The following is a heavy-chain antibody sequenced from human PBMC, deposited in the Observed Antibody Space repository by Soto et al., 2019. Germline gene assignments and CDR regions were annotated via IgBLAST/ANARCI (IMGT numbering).Heavy chain of an antibody. CDR3: ARVPRKLYYVGGYNP. CDR2: INHSGST. D-gene: IGHD2-8*01. J-gene: IGHJ5*02. CDR1: VGSVCVSY. V-gene: IGHV4-34*01. Sequence: SLTYAVYVGSVCVSYWSSLRQPRGKGLEWIGEINHSGSTDYNPSLKSRVTISADTSKNQFSLKLSSVTAADTAVYYCARVPRKLYYVGGYNPWGQSSLVHVSS.